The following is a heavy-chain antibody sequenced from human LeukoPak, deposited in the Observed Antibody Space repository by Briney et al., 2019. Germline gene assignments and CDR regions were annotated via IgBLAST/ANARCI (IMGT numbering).Heavy chain of an antibody. CDR3: ARDSNVSGYHFDY. Sequence: GGSLRLSCAASGFTVSSNYMSWVRQAPGKGLEWVSVIYSGGSTYYADSVKGRFTISRDNSKNTLYLQMNSLRAEDTAVYYCARDSNVSGYHFDYWGQGTLVTVSS. CDR2: IYSGGST. CDR1: GFTVSSNY. V-gene: IGHV3-53*01. D-gene: IGHD3-3*01. J-gene: IGHJ4*02.